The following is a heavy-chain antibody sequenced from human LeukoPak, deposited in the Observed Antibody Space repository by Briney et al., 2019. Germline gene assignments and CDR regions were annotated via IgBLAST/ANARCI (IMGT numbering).Heavy chain of an antibody. D-gene: IGHD3-3*01. CDR3: ARVIEGDTIFGVVISSNWFDP. CDR1: GYTFTSYG. J-gene: IGHJ5*02. V-gene: IGHV1-18*01. Sequence: VASVRVSCKASGYTFTSYGISWVRQAPGQGLEWMGWISAYNGNTNYAQKLQGRVTMTTDTSTSTAYMELRSLRSDDTAVYYCARVIEGDTIFGVVISSNWFDPWGQGTLVTVSS. CDR2: ISAYNGNT.